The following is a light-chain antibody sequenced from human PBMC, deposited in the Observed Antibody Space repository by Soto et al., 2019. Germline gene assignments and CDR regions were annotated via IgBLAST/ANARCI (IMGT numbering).Light chain of an antibody. CDR1: SSDVGSYNL. Sequence: QSVLTQPASVSGSPGQSITISCTGTSSDVGSYNLVSWYQQHPGKAPKLMIYEGSKRPSGVSNRFSRSKSGNTASLTISGLQAEDEADYYCCSYAGSSTKVVFGGGTKVTVL. CDR3: CSYAGSSTKVV. V-gene: IGLV2-23*01. CDR2: EGS. J-gene: IGLJ2*01.